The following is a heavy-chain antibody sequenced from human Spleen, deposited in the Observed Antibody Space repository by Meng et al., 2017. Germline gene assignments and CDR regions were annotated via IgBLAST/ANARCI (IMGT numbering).Heavy chain of an antibody. J-gene: IGHJ4*02. CDR1: GYSYISYW. CDR2: IYSGDSDT. D-gene: IGHD2-15*01. V-gene: IGHV5-51*01. CDR3: ARRQKGYCTGGSCYLDY. Sequence: GEYLKISCKASGYSYISYWIGRVRQMPGKGLESMGIIYSGDSDTIYSPSFPGQVTISVDRSINTTYLQWCGLKASDTAMYYCARRQKGYCTGGSCYLDYWGQGTRVT.